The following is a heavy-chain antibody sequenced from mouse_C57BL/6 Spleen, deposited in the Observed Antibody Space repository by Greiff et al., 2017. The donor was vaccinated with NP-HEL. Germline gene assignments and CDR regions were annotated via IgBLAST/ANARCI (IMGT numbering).Heavy chain of an antibody. CDR3: TTNYYGSSYAY. Sequence: VQLQQSGAELVRPGASVKLSCTASGFNIKDYYMHWVKQRPEQGLEWIGRIDPEDGDTESAPKFQGKATMTADTSSNTAYLQLSSLTSEDTAVYYCTTNYYGSSYAYWGQGTLVTVSA. D-gene: IGHD1-1*01. CDR2: IDPEDGDT. CDR1: GFNIKDYY. J-gene: IGHJ3*01. V-gene: IGHV14-1*01.